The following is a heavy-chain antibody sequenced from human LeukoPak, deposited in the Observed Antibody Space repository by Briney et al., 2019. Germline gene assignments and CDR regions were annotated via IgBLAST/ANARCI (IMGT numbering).Heavy chain of an antibody. J-gene: IGHJ4*02. D-gene: IGHD3-22*01. CDR1: GGSINNYY. V-gene: IGHV4-59*01. CDR2: ISSRGTT. Sequence: SETLSLTCTVSGGSINNYYWNWIRLPPGKSLEWIGYISSRGTTNYNPSLKSRVTISVETSKSPFSLRLISMTAAATAVYYCARGDSSRQDYFDSWGQGTLVTVSS. CDR3: ARGDSSRQDYFDS.